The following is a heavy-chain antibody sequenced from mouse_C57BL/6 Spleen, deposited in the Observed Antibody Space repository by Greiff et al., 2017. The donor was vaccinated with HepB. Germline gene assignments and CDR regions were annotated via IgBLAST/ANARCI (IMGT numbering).Heavy chain of an antibody. V-gene: IGHV3-6*01. J-gene: IGHJ4*01. D-gene: IGHD2-3*01. CDR2: ISYDGSN. CDR3: AREWLLRPFYYAMDY. CDR1: GYSITSGYY. Sequence: EVKVEESGPGLVKPSQSLSLTCSVTGYSITSGYYWNWIRQFPGNKLEWMGYISYDGSNNYNPSLKNRISITRDTSKNQFFLKLNSVTTEDTATYSCAREWLLRPFYYAMDYWGQGTSVTVSS.